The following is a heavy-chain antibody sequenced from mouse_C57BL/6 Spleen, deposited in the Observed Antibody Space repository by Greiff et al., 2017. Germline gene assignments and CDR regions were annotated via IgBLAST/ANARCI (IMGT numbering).Heavy chain of an antibody. CDR1: GYTFTSYW. D-gene: IGHD3-2*02. Sequence: QVQLQQPGAELVMPGASVKLSCKASGYTFTSYWMHWVKQRPGQGLEWIGEIDPSDSYTNYNQKFKGKSTLTVDKSSSTAYMQLSSLTSEDSAVYYCARPLDSSGGFAYWGQGTLVTVSA. CDR2: IDPSDSYT. V-gene: IGHV1-69*01. CDR3: ARPLDSSGGFAY. J-gene: IGHJ3*01.